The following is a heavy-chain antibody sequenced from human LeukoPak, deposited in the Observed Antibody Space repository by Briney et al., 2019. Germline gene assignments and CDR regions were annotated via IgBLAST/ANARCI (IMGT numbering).Heavy chain of an antibody. V-gene: IGHV3-23*01. CDR1: GLTFSSYG. CDR2: ITGGGGTT. Sequence: GGSLRLSCEASGLTFSSYGMSWVRQAPGKGLRWVSAITGGGGTTYYADSVKGRFTISRDNSKNMLYLQMNSLRAEDTAVYYCAKMQGYFDYWGQGTLVPVSS. CDR3: AKMQGYFDY. J-gene: IGHJ4*02.